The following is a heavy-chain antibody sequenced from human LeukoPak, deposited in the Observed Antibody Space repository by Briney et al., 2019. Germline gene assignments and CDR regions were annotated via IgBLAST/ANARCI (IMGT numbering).Heavy chain of an antibody. CDR2: ISVDGNNK. CDR1: GFTFSSYA. CDR3: ARHKGASLFRGIIFDY. J-gene: IGHJ4*02. Sequence: PGRSLRLSCAASGFTFSSYAMHWVRQAPGKGLEWVGVISVDGNNKYYADSVKGRFTISRDNSKNTLFLQMDSLKADDTTVYYCARHKGASLFRGIIFDYWGQGTLVTVSS. V-gene: IGHV3-30-3*01. D-gene: IGHD3-10*01.